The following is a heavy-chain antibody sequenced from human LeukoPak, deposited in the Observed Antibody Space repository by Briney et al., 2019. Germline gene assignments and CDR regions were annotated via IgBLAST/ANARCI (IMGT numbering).Heavy chain of an antibody. D-gene: IGHD2-2*01. CDR3: ARGSVVVPAAPFDY. Sequence: ASVKVSCKTSGYSFSGYYIHWLQQAPGQGLEWMGWINPKSRETKYAQKFQGRVTLTRDSPIRTVYMELSRLRSDDTAVYYCARGSVVVPAAPFDYWGQGTLVTVSS. V-gene: IGHV1-2*02. CDR1: GYSFSGYY. CDR2: INPKSRET. J-gene: IGHJ4*02.